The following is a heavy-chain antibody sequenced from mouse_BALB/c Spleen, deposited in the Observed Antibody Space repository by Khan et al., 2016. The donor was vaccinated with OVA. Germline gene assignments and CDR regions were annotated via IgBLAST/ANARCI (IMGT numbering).Heavy chain of an antibody. D-gene: IGHD3-1*01. V-gene: IGHV1-63*02. CDR1: GYTFTNYW. Sequence: QIQLVQSGAELVRPGTSVKMSCKAAGYTFTNYWIGWVKQRPGHGLEWIGDTYPGGGYTNYNEKFKGKATLTADTSSSTAYMQLSGLTSEDSAIYYCARGGAARATWDYFDYWGQGTTLTVSS. CDR3: ARGGAARATWDYFDY. CDR2: TYPGGGYT. J-gene: IGHJ2*01.